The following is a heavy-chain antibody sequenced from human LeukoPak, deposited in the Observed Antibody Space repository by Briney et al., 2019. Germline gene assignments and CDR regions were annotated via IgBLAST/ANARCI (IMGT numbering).Heavy chain of an antibody. CDR2: IKQDGSEK. J-gene: IGHJ4*02. CDR3: TREAAAGIDY. D-gene: IGHD6-13*01. Sequence: GGSLRLSCAASGFTFSTYWMGWVRQAPGKGLEWVANIKQDGSEKYYLDSVKGRFTISRDNAKNSLYLQMNSLRAEDTAVYFCTREAAAGIDYWGQGTLVTVSS. V-gene: IGHV3-7*01. CDR1: GFTFSTYW.